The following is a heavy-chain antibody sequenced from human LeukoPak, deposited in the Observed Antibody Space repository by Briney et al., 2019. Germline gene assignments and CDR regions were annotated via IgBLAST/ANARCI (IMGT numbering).Heavy chain of an antibody. CDR3: ARDLGSNGNWFDP. J-gene: IGHJ5*02. Sequence: SQTLSLTCTVSGGSISSGDYYWSWIRQPPGKGLEWIGYIYYSGSTYYNPSLKSRVTISVDTSKNQFSLKLSSVTAADTAVYYCARDLGSNGNWFDPWGQGTLVTVSS. CDR2: IYYSGST. V-gene: IGHV4-30-4*01. D-gene: IGHD2-8*01. CDR1: GGSISSGDYY.